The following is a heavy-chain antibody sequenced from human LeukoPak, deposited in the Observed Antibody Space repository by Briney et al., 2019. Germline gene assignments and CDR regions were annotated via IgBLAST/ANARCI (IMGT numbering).Heavy chain of an antibody. V-gene: IGHV4-34*01. D-gene: IGHD3-10*01. CDR3: VIYYWVWPGNDY. CDR2: INHSGST. CDR1: GGSFSGYY. Sequence: SETLSLTCAVYGGSFSGYYWSWIRQPPGKGLEWIGEINHSGSTNYNPSLKSRVTISVDTSKNQFSLKLSSVTAADTAVYYCVIYYWVWPGNDYWGQGTLVTVSS. J-gene: IGHJ4*02.